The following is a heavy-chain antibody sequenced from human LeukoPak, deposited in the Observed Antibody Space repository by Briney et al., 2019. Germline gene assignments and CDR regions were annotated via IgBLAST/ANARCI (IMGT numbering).Heavy chain of an antibody. V-gene: IGHV4-59*11. Sequence: TSETLSLTCTVSGGSISGHYWSWIRQPPGKGLEWIGYMYYSGITNYNPSLKSRVTISADPSKNQFSLKLSSVTAADTAMYYCATYAKYGYYYYMDVWGKGTTVTVSS. CDR3: ATYAKYGYYYYMDV. D-gene: IGHD2-8*01. CDR2: MYYSGIT. J-gene: IGHJ6*03. CDR1: GGSISGHY.